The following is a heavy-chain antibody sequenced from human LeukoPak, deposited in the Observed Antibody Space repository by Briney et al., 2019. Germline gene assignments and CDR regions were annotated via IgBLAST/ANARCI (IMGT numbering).Heavy chain of an antibody. CDR3: AKATGYYLEGAIEY. V-gene: IGHV3-23*01. CDR2: ISGSGSST. Sequence: RGSLRLSCAASGFTFSSYAMSWVRQVPGKGLEWVSGISGSGSSTYYADAVKGRLTISRDISKNTLYLQMNSLRAEDTAVYYCAKATGYYLEGAIEYWGQGTLVTVSS. D-gene: IGHD3-9*01. CDR1: GFTFSSYA. J-gene: IGHJ4*02.